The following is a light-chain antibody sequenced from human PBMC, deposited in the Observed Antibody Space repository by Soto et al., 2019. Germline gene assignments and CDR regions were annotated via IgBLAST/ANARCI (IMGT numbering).Light chain of an antibody. J-gene: IGLJ1*01. CDR1: SSDVGSYNL. CDR3: CSYAGSSTYYV. CDR2: EGS. V-gene: IGLV2-23*01. Sequence: QSVLTQPASVSGPPGQSITISGTGTSSDVGSYNLVSWYQQHPGKAPKLMIYEGSKRPSGVSNRFSGSKSGNTASLTISGLQAEDEADYYCCSYAGSSTYYVFGTGTKVTVL.